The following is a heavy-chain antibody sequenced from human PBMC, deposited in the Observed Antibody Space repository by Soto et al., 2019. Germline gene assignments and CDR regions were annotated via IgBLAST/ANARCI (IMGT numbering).Heavy chain of an antibody. CDR2: ISGSGSTI. Sequence: PGGSLILSCAASGFTFTYYYMTWIRQAPGKGLEWLSYISGSGSTIYYADSVKGRFTISRDNDKNSLYLQMNSLRAEDTGVYYCARTNYLDTFHIWGRGTMVTVSS. CDR3: ARTNYLDTFHI. V-gene: IGHV3-11*01. D-gene: IGHD4-4*01. CDR1: GFTFTYYY. J-gene: IGHJ3*02.